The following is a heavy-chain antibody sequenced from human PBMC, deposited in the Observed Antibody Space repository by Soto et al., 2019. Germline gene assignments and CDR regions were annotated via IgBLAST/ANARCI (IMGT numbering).Heavy chain of an antibody. D-gene: IGHD3-10*01. CDR2: INHSGST. V-gene: IGHV4-34*01. J-gene: IGHJ5*02. CDR1: GGCFSGYY. Sequence: LSLTCAVYGGCFSGYYWSWIRQPPGKGLEWIGEINHSGSTNYNPSLKSRVTISVDTSKNQFSLKLSSVTAADTAVYYCARGVPYYYGSGAPGWFDPWGQGTLVTVSS. CDR3: ARGVPYYYGSGAPGWFDP.